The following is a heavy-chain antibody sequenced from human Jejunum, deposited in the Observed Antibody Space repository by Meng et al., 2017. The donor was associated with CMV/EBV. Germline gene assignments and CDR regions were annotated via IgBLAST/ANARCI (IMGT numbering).Heavy chain of an antibody. J-gene: IGHJ4*02. CDR1: GFTFSSYG. CDR3: SGVSGMAY. D-gene: IGHD3-10*01. Sequence: SCAASGFTFSSYGMTWVRRAPGKGLEWVSSISGSGTYIHYADSVRGRFTISRDNAQNSLYLQMNSLRDEDTAVYYCSGVSGMAYWGQGTLVTVSS. CDR2: ISGSGTYI. V-gene: IGHV3-21*01.